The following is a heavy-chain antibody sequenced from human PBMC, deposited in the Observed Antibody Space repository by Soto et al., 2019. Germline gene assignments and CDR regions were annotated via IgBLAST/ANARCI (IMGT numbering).Heavy chain of an antibody. CDR2: IYYSGST. J-gene: IGHJ3*02. V-gene: IGHV4-31*03. CDR1: GGSVSSGAYY. D-gene: IGHD5-12*01. CDR3: ARARLRAVYAFDI. Sequence: SETLSLTCTVSGGSVSSGAYYWTWIRQRPGKGLEWIGYIYYSGSTYYSPSLKSRLSISLDTSKNQFSLRLSSVTAADTAMYYCARARLRAVYAFDIWGQGTMGTVS.